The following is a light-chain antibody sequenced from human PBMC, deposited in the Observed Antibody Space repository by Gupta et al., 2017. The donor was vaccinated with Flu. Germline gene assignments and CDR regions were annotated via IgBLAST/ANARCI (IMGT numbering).Light chain of an antibody. Sequence: EIVMTQSPATLSVSPGERATLSCRTRQSVSSNLAWYKQKPGQAPRILIYGASTRDTGITARFSGSGSGTEFTITISSMQSEDFAVYYCQQYNNWPLTFGGGTKVEIK. V-gene: IGKV3-15*01. J-gene: IGKJ4*01. CDR3: QQYNNWPLT. CDR2: GAS. CDR1: QSVSSN.